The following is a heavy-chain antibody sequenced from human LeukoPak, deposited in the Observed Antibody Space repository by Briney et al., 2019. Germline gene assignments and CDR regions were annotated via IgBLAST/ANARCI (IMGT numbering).Heavy chain of an antibody. D-gene: IGHD2-21*01. J-gene: IGHJ4*02. V-gene: IGHV3-20*04. CDR3: ARAFKYSMSGYFFDY. CDR2: INWNGGRT. CDR1: GFTSDDYD. Sequence: PGGSLRLSCAASGFTSDDYDMSWVRQAPGKGLEWVSGINWNGGRTGYADSVKGRFTISRDNAKNSLYLQMNSLRAEDTALYYCARAFKYSMSGYFFDYWGQGTLVTVSS.